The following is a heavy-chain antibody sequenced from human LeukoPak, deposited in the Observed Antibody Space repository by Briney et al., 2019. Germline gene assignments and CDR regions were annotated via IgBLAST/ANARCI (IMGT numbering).Heavy chain of an antibody. CDR1: GFTFSSYS. V-gene: IGHV3-21*01. Sequence: PGGSLRLSCAASGFTFSSYSMNWVRQAPGKGLEWVSSISSSSSYIYYADSVKGRFTISRDNAKNSLYLQMNSLRAEDTAVYYCARDLGAVAGTGYWGQGTLVIVSS. CDR2: ISSSSSYI. D-gene: IGHD6-19*01. CDR3: ARDLGAVAGTGY. J-gene: IGHJ4*02.